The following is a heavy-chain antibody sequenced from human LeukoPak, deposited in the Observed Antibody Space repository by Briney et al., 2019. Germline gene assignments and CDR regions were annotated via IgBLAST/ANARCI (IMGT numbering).Heavy chain of an antibody. J-gene: IGHJ4*02. V-gene: IGHV3-48*01. CDR2: ISSSGSAI. Sequence: GGSLRLSCAASGFPLSSYSINWVRQAPGKGLEWVSYISSSGSAIYYVDSVKGRFTVSRDNGKNSLFLQMNSPRAEDTAVYYCVRVKGSYFDYGGQAALVTVSS. CDR1: GFPLSSYS. CDR3: VRVKGSYFDY. D-gene: IGHD2-15*01.